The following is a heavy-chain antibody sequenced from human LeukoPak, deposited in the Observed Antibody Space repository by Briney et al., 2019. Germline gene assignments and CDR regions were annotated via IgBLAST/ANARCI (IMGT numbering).Heavy chain of an antibody. D-gene: IGHD3-22*01. CDR1: GFTFTSSA. J-gene: IGHJ6*03. CDR2: IVVGSGNT. V-gene: IGHV1-58*02. Sequence: ASVKVSCKASGFTFTSSAMQWVRQARGQRLEWIGWIVVGSGNTNYAQKFQERVTITRDMSTSTAYMELSSLRSEDTAVYYCAAGSRYYDSSGYWRSYYYYMDVWGKGTTVTVSS. CDR3: AAGSRYYDSSGYWRSYYYYMDV.